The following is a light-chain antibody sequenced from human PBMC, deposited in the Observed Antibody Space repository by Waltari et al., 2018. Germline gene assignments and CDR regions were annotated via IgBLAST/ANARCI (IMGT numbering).Light chain of an antibody. CDR3: SSFAGTHHVV. Sequence: QSALTQPPSASGSPGQSVTISCTGPSSDIGGSHYFSWYQQHPGKVPKLMIYDVDKRPSGVPDRFSGYKSGNTAFLTVSGLQGEDEADYYCSSFAGTHHVVFGGGTKLTVL. CDR2: DVD. J-gene: IGLJ2*01. V-gene: IGLV2-8*01. CDR1: SSDIGGSHY.